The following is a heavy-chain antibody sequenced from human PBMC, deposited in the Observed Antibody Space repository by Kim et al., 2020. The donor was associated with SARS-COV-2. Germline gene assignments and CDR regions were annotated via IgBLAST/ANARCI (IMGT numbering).Heavy chain of an antibody. CDR2: ISYDRSNK. Sequence: GGSLRLSCAASGFTFSSYGMHWVRQAPGKGLEWVAAISYDRSNKHYADSVKGRFTISRDNSKNTLYLQMNSLRAEDTAVYYCTKDHGVYYYYGMDVWGQG. D-gene: IGHD3-10*01. CDR1: GFTFSSYG. CDR3: TKDHGVYYYYGMDV. J-gene: IGHJ6*02. V-gene: IGHV3-30*18.